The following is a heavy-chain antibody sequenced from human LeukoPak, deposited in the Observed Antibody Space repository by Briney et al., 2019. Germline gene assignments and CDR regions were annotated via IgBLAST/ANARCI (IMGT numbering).Heavy chain of an antibody. Sequence: GGSLRLSCVVSGFTFSDYYMSWIRQAPGKGLEWVSSISRGGNSIYYADSVRGRFTISRDNAKNSLYLQMNSLRAEDTAVYYCARDQYLDCRGQGTLVTVSS. V-gene: IGHV3-11*01. J-gene: IGHJ4*02. CDR1: GFTFSDYY. CDR2: ISRGGNSI. CDR3: ARDQYLDC.